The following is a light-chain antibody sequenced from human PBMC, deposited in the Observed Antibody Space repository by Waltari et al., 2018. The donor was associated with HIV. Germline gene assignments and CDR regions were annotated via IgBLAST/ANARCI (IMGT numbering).Light chain of an antibody. J-gene: IGLJ2*01. CDR1: NPNIGNNY. CDR3: GTWDSSLSAGV. V-gene: IGLV1-51*01. Sequence: QSVLTQPPSVSAAPGQKVTISCSGSNPNIGNNYVSWYQQPPGTAPKLLIYYKNKRPSGIPDRVSGCKSGTSATLGITGLQTGDEADYYCGTWDSSLSAGVFGGGTKLTVL. CDR2: YKN.